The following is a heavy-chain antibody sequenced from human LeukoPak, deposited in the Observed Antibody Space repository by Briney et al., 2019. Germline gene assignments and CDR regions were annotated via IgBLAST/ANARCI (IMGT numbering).Heavy chain of an antibody. CDR3: AREGELRVKGYYYYYMDV. J-gene: IGHJ6*03. D-gene: IGHD1-7*01. CDR1: GGTFSSYA. V-gene: IGHV1-69*06. Sequence: SVKVSCKASGGTFSSYAISWVRQAPGQGLEWMGGIIPIFGTANYAQKFQGRVTITADKSTSTAYMELSSLRSEDTAVYYCAREGELRVKGYYYYYMDVWGKGTTVTVSS. CDR2: IIPIFGTA.